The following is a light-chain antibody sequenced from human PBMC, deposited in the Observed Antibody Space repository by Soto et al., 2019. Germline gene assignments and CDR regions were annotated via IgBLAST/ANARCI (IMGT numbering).Light chain of an antibody. Sequence: DIQMTQSPSTLSGSVGDRVTITFRASQTISSWLAWYQQKPGEAPKLLIYDASNLDSGVPSRFSGSGSGTEFSLTISNLQPDDCATYYCQQYENYWTFGQGTKVHIK. V-gene: IGKV1-5*01. CDR3: QQYENYWT. J-gene: IGKJ1*01. CDR1: QTISSW. CDR2: DAS.